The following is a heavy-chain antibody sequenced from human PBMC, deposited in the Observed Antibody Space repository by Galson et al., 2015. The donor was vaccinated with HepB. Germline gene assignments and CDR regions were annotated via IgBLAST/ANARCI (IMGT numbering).Heavy chain of an antibody. D-gene: IGHD6-13*01. CDR3: ARAPTGYSSSWYLAQTSYYYYMDV. CDR1: GYTFTSYD. J-gene: IGHJ6*03. V-gene: IGHV1-8*01. Sequence: SVKVSCKASGYTFTSYDINWVRQATGQGLEWMGWMNPNSGNTGYAQKFQGRVTMTRNTSISTAYMELSSLRSEDTAVYYCARAPTGYSSSWYLAQTSYYYYMDVWGKGTTVTVSS. CDR2: MNPNSGNT.